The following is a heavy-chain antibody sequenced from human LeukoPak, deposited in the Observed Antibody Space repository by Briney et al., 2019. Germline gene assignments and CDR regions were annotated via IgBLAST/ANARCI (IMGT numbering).Heavy chain of an antibody. CDR3: ARSPFMVRGVIAWFDP. CDR1: GGSISSYY. J-gene: IGHJ5*02. CDR2: IYYSGST. Sequence: SETLSFTCTVSGGSISSYYWSWIRQPPGKGLEWIGYIYYSGSTNYNPSLKSRVTISVDTSKNQFSLKLSSVTAADTAVYYCARSPFMVRGVIAWFDPWGQGTLVTVSS. V-gene: IGHV4-59*01. D-gene: IGHD3-10*01.